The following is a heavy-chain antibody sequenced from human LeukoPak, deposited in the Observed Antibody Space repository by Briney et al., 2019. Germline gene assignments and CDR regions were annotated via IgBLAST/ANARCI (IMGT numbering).Heavy chain of an antibody. CDR2: INWNGGST. D-gene: IGHD2-2*02. V-gene: IGHV3-20*04. J-gene: IGHJ4*02. Sequence: GGSRRLSCAASGFTFVDYGMSWVRQAPGKGREWVAGINWNGGSTGYADSVKGRFTISRDNAKNSLYLQMNSLGAEDTALYYCARVGCSSTSCYSLKGPFDYWGQGTLVTVSS. CDR1: GFTFVDYG. CDR3: ARVGCSSTSCYSLKGPFDY.